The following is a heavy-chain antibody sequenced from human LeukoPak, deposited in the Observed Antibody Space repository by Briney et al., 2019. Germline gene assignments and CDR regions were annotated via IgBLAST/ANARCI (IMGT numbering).Heavy chain of an antibody. J-gene: IGHJ4*02. CDR2: INPNSGGT. CDR3: ARHTISRTPILHFDY. CDR1: GYTSTGYY. V-gene: IGHV1-2*06. Sequence: ASVKVSCKASGYTSTGYYMHWVRQAPGQGLEWMGRINPNSGGTNYAQKFQGRVTMTRDTSISTAYVELSRLRSDDTAVYYCARHTISRTPILHFDYWGQGTLVTVSS. D-gene: IGHD3-3*01.